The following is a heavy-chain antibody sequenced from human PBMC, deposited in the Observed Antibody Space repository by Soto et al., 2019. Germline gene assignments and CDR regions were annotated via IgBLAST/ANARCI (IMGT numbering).Heavy chain of an antibody. CDR3: ARGREQLGYFDY. CDR2: INHSGST. J-gene: IGHJ4*02. Sequence: PSETLSLTCAVYGGSFSGYYWSWIRQPPGKGLEWIGEINHSGSTNYNPSLKSRVTISVDTSKSQFSLKLSSVTAADTAVYYCARGREQLGYFDYWGQGTLVTVSS. V-gene: IGHV4-34*01. D-gene: IGHD6-6*01. CDR1: GGSFSGYY.